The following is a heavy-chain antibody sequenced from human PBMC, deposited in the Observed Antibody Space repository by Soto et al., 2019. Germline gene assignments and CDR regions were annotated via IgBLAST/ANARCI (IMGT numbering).Heavy chain of an antibody. J-gene: IGHJ6*03. CDR1: GGSFSGYY. D-gene: IGHD3-10*01. CDR3: ARGKKWFGVLYYMDV. V-gene: IGHV4-34*01. CDR2: INHSGST. Sequence: QVQLQQWGAGLLKPSETLSLTCAVYGGSFSGYYWSWIRQPPGKGLEWIGEINHSGSTNYNPSLKSRVTISVDTSKSQFSLKLSSVTAADTAVYYCARGKKWFGVLYYMDVWGKGTTVTVSS.